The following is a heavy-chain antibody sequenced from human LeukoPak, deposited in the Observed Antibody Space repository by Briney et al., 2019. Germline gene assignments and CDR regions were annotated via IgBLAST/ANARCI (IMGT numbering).Heavy chain of an antibody. CDR2: ISKIGDTK. CDR3: ARVDGVFDC. J-gene: IGHJ4*02. Sequence: GGSLRLSCAASGFTFSAYYMGWIRQAPGKGLEWVSYISKIGDTKHYADSVKGRFTVSRDNAKDSLYLQMNSLRAEDTAVYYYARVDGVFDCWGQGALVTVSS. D-gene: IGHD2-8*01. CDR1: GFTFSAYY. V-gene: IGHV3-11*04.